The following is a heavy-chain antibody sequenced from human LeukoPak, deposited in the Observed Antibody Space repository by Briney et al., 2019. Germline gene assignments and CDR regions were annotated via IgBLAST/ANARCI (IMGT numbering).Heavy chain of an antibody. Sequence: ASVKVSCKASGYTFTSYGISWVRQAPGQGLEWMGWISAYNGNTNYAQKLQGRVTMTTDTSTSTAYMELRSLRSEDTAVYYCARDLARRDGYNYAHDAFDIWGQGTMVTVSS. V-gene: IGHV1-18*01. J-gene: IGHJ3*02. D-gene: IGHD5-24*01. CDR3: ARDLARRDGYNYAHDAFDI. CDR1: GYTFTSYG. CDR2: ISAYNGNT.